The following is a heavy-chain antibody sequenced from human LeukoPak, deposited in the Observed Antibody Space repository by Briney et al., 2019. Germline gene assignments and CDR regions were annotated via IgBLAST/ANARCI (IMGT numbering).Heavy chain of an antibody. V-gene: IGHV4-34*01. CDR3: ARDWVVTMVRGNPQSGDY. CDR2: INHSGST. Sequence: SETLSLTCAVYGGSFSGYYWSWIRQPPGKGLEWIGEINHSGSTNYNPSLKSRVTISVDTSKNQFSLKLSSVTAADTAVYYCARDWVVTMVRGNPQSGDYWGQGTLVTVSS. D-gene: IGHD3-10*01. CDR1: GGSFSGYY. J-gene: IGHJ4*02.